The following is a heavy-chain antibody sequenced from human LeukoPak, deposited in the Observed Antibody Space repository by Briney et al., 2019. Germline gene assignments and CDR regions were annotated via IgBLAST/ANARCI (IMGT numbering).Heavy chain of an antibody. D-gene: IGHD3-10*01. V-gene: IGHV4-59*01. Sequence: SETLSLTCTVSGGSIGSYYWSWIRQPPGKGLEWIGYIYYSGSTNYNPSLKSRVTISVDTSKNQLSLKLTSVTAADTAVYFCARGGYYGSGNDFRFDPWGQGTLVTVSS. CDR3: ARGGYYGSGNDFRFDP. CDR1: GGSIGSYY. J-gene: IGHJ5*02. CDR2: IYYSGST.